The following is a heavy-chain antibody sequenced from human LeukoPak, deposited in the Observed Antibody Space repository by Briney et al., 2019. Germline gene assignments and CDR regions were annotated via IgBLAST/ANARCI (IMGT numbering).Heavy chain of an antibody. CDR3: ARDLEHYCSGGSCSAAVVFDY. CDR1: GFTFSDYY. V-gene: IGHV3-11*04. Sequence: GGSLRLSCAASGFTFSDYYMSWIRQAPGKGLEWVSYISSSGSTIYYADSVKGRFTISRDNAKNSLYLQMNSLRAEDTAVYYCARDLEHYCSGGSCSAAVVFDYWGQGTLVTVSS. CDR2: ISSSGSTI. D-gene: IGHD2-15*01. J-gene: IGHJ4*02.